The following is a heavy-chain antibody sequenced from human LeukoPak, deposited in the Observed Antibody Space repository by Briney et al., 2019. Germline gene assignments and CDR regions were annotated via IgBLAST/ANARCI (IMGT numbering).Heavy chain of an antibody. D-gene: IGHD6-19*01. CDR3: ARERSSGWYRDFDY. CDR2: ISTDNGDT. CDR1: GYTFSTYG. J-gene: IGHJ4*02. Sequence: PGASVKVSCKSFGYTFSTYGISWVRQAPGQGLEWMGWISTDNGDTTYAQKLQGRVTMTTDTSTSTAYMELRSLRSDDTAVYYCARERSSGWYRDFDYWGQGTLVTVSS. V-gene: IGHV1-18*01.